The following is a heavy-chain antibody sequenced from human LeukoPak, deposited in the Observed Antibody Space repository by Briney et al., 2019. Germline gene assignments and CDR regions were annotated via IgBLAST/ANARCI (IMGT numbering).Heavy chain of an antibody. J-gene: IGHJ5*02. CDR3: ARGVGGYCSGGSCYSAPNWFDP. V-gene: IGHV4-38-2*02. Sequence: SETLSLTCTVSGYSISSGYYWGWIRQPPGKGLEWIGGIYHSGSTYYNPSLKSRVNISVDTSKNQFSLKLSSVTAADTAVYYCARGVGGYCSGGSCYSAPNWFDPWGQGTLVIVSS. CDR1: GYSISSGYY. CDR2: IYHSGST. D-gene: IGHD2-15*01.